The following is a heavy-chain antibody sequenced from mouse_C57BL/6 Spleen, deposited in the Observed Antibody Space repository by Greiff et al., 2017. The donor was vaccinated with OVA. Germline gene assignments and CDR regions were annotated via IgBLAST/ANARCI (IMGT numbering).Heavy chain of an antibody. V-gene: IGHV1-55*01. CDR2: IYPGSGST. J-gene: IGHJ1*03. CDR3: ARGVLRYWYFDV. D-gene: IGHD1-1*01. CDR1: GYTFTSYW. Sequence: QVQLQQPGAELVKPGASVKMSCKASGYTFTSYWITWVKQRPGQGLEWIGDIYPGSGSTNYNEKFKSKATLTVDTSSSTAYMQLSSLTSEDSAVYYCARGVLRYWYFDVWGTGTTVTVSS.